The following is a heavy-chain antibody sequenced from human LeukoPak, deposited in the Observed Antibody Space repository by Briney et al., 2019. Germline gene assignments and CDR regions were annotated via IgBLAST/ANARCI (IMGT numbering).Heavy chain of an antibody. V-gene: IGHV3-30*04. J-gene: IGHJ4*02. CDR2: ISYDGSNK. CDR3: ASSTWELGGVGY. D-gene: IGHD1-26*01. CDR1: GFTFSSYA. Sequence: RSLRLSCAASGFTFSSYAMHWVRQAPGKGLEWVAVISYDGSNKYYADSVKGRFTISRDNSKNTLYLQMNSLRAEDTAVYYCASSTWELGGVGYWGQGTLVTVSS.